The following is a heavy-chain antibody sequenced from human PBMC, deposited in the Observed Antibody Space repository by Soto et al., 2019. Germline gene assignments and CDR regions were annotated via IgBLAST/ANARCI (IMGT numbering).Heavy chain of an antibody. Sequence: SETLSLTCAVYGGSFSGYYWNWIRQPPGKGLEWIGEINHSGSTYYNPSLKSRVTISVDTSKNQFSLKLSSVTAADTAVYYCASQQLVHYYYGMDVWGQGTMVTVSS. J-gene: IGHJ6*02. CDR2: INHSGST. D-gene: IGHD6-13*01. CDR3: ASQQLVHYYYGMDV. V-gene: IGHV4-34*01. CDR1: GGSFSGYY.